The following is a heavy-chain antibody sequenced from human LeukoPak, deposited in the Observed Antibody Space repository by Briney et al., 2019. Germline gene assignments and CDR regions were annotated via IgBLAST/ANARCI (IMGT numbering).Heavy chain of an antibody. Sequence: PGGSLRLSCAASGFTFDDYAMHWVRQAPGKGLEWVSGISWNSGSIGYADSVKGRFTISRDNAKNSLYLQMNSVRAEDTALYYCAKVTGYSYGSLDYWGQGTLVTVSS. CDR2: ISWNSGSI. CDR1: GFTFDDYA. D-gene: IGHD5-18*01. CDR3: AKVTGYSYGSLDY. J-gene: IGHJ4*02. V-gene: IGHV3-9*01.